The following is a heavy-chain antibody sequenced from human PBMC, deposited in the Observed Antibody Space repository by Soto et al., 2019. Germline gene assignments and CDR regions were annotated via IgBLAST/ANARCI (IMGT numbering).Heavy chain of an antibody. Sequence: NPSETLSLTCTVSGGSISSHYWTWLRQPPGKGLEWIGYISYSGSTYYNPSLKSRVTISADTSRNQFSLKLSSVIAADTAVYYCARADPDASVGYWGQGTLVTVSS. J-gene: IGHJ4*02. V-gene: IGHV4-59*11. CDR2: ISYSGST. CDR3: ARADPDASVGY. CDR1: GGSISSHY. D-gene: IGHD3-16*01.